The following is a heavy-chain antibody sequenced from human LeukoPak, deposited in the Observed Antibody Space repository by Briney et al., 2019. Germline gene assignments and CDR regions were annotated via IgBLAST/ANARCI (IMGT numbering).Heavy chain of an antibody. Sequence: GSLRLSCAASGFTFSSYALHWVRLAPGKGLEYVSAISSNGGSTYYANSVKGRFTISRDNSKNTLYLQMGSLRDEDMGVYYCARGPVAVAGTAPFDYWGQGTLVTVSS. CDR1: GFTFSSYA. D-gene: IGHD6-19*01. J-gene: IGHJ4*02. CDR2: ISSNGGST. V-gene: IGHV3-64*01. CDR3: ARGPVAVAGTAPFDY.